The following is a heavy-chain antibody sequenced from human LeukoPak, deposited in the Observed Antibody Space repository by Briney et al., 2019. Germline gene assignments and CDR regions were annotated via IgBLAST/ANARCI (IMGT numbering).Heavy chain of an antibody. Sequence: PSETLSLTCTVSGVSISSSNSYWGWIRQPPGKGLEWIGSIYYSGTTYYNPSLKSRVTISVDTSKNQFSLKLSSVTAADTAVYYCVRDVNYYDSSGKIDYWGQGTLVAVSS. CDR2: IYYSGTT. CDR3: VRDVNYYDSSGKIDY. V-gene: IGHV4-39*07. J-gene: IGHJ4*02. CDR1: GVSISSSNSY. D-gene: IGHD3-22*01.